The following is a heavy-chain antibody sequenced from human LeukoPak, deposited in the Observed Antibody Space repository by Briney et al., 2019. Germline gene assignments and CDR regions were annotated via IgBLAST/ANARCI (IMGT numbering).Heavy chain of an antibody. J-gene: IGHJ4*02. CDR2: IWYDGSNK. D-gene: IGHD6-6*01. Sequence: GRSLRHSCAASGFTFSSYGMHWVRQAPGKGLEWVAVIWYDGSNKYYADSVKGRFTISRDNSKNTLYLQMNSLRAEDTAVYYCAVGIAARPVYWGQGTLVTVSS. CDR3: AVGIAARPVY. V-gene: IGHV3-33*01. CDR1: GFTFSSYG.